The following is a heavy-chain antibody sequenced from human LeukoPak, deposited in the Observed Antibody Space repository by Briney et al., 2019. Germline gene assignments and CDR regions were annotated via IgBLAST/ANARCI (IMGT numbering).Heavy chain of an antibody. CDR1: GGSISSGDYY. CDR2: IYYSGSS. J-gene: IGHJ4*02. V-gene: IGHV4-31*03. D-gene: IGHD3-16*01. Sequence: NPSETLSLTCTVSGGSISSGDYYWSWIRQHPGKGLEWIGYIYYSGSSYYNPSLKSRVTISVDTSKNQFSLKLSSVTAADTAVYYCARLGDLRDLDYWGQGTLVTVSS. CDR3: ARLGDLRDLDY.